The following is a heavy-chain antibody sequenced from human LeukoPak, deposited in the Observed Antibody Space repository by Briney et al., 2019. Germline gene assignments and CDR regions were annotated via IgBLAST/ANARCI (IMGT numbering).Heavy chain of an antibody. CDR2: INHRGRT. J-gene: IGHJ4*02. Sequence: SETLSLTCAVYGGSFSGYYWSWIRQPPGKGLEWIGEINHRGRTNYNPSLKSRVTISVDTSKNQFSLKLSSVTAADTAVYYCARDLFAGATTAFDYWGQGTLVTVSS. V-gene: IGHV4-34*01. CDR1: GGSFSGYY. D-gene: IGHD1-26*01. CDR3: ARDLFAGATTAFDY.